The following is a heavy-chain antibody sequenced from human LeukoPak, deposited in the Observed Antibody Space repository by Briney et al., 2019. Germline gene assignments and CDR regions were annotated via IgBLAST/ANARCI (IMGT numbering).Heavy chain of an antibody. V-gene: IGHV3-21*01. Sequence: GGSLRLSCAASGFTFSSYSMNWVRQAPGKGLEWVSSISSSSSYIYYANSVKGRFTISRDNAKNPLYLQMNSLRAEDTAVYYCARDRESSGWTTISDYWGQGTLVTVSS. J-gene: IGHJ4*02. CDR1: GFTFSSYS. CDR2: ISSSSSYI. D-gene: IGHD6-19*01. CDR3: ARDRESSGWTTISDY.